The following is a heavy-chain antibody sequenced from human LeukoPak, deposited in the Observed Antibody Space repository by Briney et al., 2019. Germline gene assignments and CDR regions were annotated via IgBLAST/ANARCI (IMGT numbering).Heavy chain of an antibody. V-gene: IGHV4-39*01. CDR2: MYYSGST. J-gene: IGHJ4*02. CDR3: VRHHTYYGNFDY. D-gene: IGHD4-17*01. CDR1: GGSISISNYY. Sequence: PSETLSLTCTVSGGSISISNYYGGWIRRPPGKGLEGFGSMYYSGSTYYNPSLKSRVTISVDTSKNQFSLTLSSVTAADTAVYSCVRHHTYYGNFDYWGQGTLVTVSS.